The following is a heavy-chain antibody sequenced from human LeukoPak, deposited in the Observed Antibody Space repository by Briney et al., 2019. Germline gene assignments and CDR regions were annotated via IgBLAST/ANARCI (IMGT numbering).Heavy chain of an antibody. Sequence: PGGSPRLSCAASGFTVSTNYMSWVRQAPGKGLEWVSVIYSGGRTYYTDSVKGRFTISRDNSKNTLYLQMDSLRADDTAVYYCAGGRTYSSSTLEDYWGQGTLVTVSS. D-gene: IGHD6-13*01. CDR3: AGGRTYSSSTLEDY. J-gene: IGHJ4*02. CDR1: GFTVSTNY. V-gene: IGHV3-53*01. CDR2: IYSGGRT.